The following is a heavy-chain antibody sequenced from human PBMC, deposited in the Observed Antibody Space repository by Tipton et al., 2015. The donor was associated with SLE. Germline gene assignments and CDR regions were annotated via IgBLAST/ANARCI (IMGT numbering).Heavy chain of an antibody. Sequence: SLRLSCAASGFTSRNYPMHWVRQAPGNPLERVTSTSYAGSSKYYADSEKGRFTISRDNSNNTLYLQIYSLRAEDTAVYYCARVFRLLGWVSGNCAIDIWGRWTMVTVSS. V-gene: IGHV3-30*04. CDR3: ARVFRLLGWVSGNCAIDI. CDR2: TSYAGSSK. D-gene: IGHD3-3*01. J-gene: IGHJ3*02. CDR1: GFTSRNYP.